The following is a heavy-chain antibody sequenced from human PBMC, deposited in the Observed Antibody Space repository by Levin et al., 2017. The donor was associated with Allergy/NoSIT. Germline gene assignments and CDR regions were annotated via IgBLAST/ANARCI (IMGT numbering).Heavy chain of an antibody. Sequence: LSLTCAASGFTFSSYGMHWVRQAPGKGLEWVAVISYDGSNKYYADSVKGRFTISRDNSKNTLYLQMNSLRAEDTAVYYCAKVRTGGHDNYFDYWGQGTLVTVSS. CDR3: AKVRTGGHDNYFDY. CDR2: ISYDGSNK. CDR1: GFTFSSYG. J-gene: IGHJ4*02. D-gene: IGHD2-8*02. V-gene: IGHV3-30*18.